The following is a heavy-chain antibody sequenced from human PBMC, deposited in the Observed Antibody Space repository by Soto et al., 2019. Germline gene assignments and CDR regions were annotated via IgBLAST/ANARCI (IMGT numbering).Heavy chain of an antibody. J-gene: IGHJ4*02. CDR2: ISSTTNYI. V-gene: IGHV3-21*01. CDR3: ARESEDLTSNFDY. Sequence: GGSLRLSCAASGFTFTRYSMNWVRQAPGKGLEWVPSISSTTNYIYYADSMKGRFTVSRDNAKNSVYLEMNSLSAEDTAVYYCARESEDLTSNFDYWGQGTLVTVS. CDR1: GFTFTRYS.